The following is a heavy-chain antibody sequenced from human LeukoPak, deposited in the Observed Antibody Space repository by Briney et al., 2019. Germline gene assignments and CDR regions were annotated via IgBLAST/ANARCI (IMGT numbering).Heavy chain of an antibody. CDR2: IYHSGST. V-gene: IGHV4-4*02. Sequence: SETLSLTCTVSGGSISSSNWWSWVRQPPGKGLEWIGEIYHSGSTNYNPSLKSRVTISVDKSKRQFSLKLSSVTAADTAVYYCARARYYYDSSRYPTHMDVWGKGTTVTISS. D-gene: IGHD3-22*01. CDR3: ARARYYYDSSRYPTHMDV. J-gene: IGHJ6*03. CDR1: GGSISSSNW.